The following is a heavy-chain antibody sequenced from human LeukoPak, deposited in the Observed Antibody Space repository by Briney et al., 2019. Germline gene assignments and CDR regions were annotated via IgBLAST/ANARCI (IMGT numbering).Heavy chain of an antibody. CDR2: ISSSGSTI. CDR3: TTEPPTIFGVTSSSFDY. J-gene: IGHJ4*02. Sequence: GGSLRLSCAASEVTFSDYYMSWIRQAPGKGLEWFSFISSSGSTIYYTDSVKGRFTISRDNAKSSLYLQMNSLRADDTAVYYCTTEPPTIFGVTSSSFDYWGQGTLVTVSS. CDR1: EVTFSDYY. V-gene: IGHV3-11*01. D-gene: IGHD3-3*01.